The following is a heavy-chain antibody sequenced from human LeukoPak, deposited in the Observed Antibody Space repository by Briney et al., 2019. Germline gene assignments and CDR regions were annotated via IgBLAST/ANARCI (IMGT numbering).Heavy chain of an antibody. J-gene: IGHJ6*03. V-gene: IGHV1-46*01. D-gene: IGHD3-10*01. CDR3: TRDLRGADSYYYYYMDV. Sequence: GASVKVSRKASGYTFTSYYMHWVRQAPGQGLEWMGIINPSGGSTSYAQKFQGRVTMTRDMSTSTVYMELSSLRSEDTAVYYCTRDLRGADSYYYYYMDVWGKGTTVTVSS. CDR1: GYTFTSYY. CDR2: INPSGGST.